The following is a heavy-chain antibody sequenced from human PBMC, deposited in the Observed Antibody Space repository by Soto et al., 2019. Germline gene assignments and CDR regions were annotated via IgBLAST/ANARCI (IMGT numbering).Heavy chain of an antibody. CDR1: GGSISSGDYY. J-gene: IGHJ4*02. Sequence: QVQLQESGPGLVRPSQTLSLTCTVSGGSISSGDYYWSWIRQHPGRGLEWIGYVYYSGITFYNPSLKRRLTISVDTSKNQFYLRRGSVTAADTAVDYCAREMFSRTWYPGDWGQGTLVTVSS. CDR3: AREMFSRTWYPGD. D-gene: IGHD6-13*01. V-gene: IGHV4-31*03. CDR2: VYYSGIT.